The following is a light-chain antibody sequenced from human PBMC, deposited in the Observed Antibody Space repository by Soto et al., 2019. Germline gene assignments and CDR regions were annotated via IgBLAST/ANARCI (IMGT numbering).Light chain of an antibody. CDR3: AAWDGSLSGVV. J-gene: IGLJ2*01. Sequence: QPVLTQPPSASGTPGQRVTISCSGSSSNIGRNSVIWYQQLPGSAPTLLIYGNDQRPSGVPDRFSGSKSGTSASLAISGRRSEDEADYYCAAWDGSLSGVVFGGGTQLTV. V-gene: IGLV1-47*01. CDR1: SSNIGRNS. CDR2: GND.